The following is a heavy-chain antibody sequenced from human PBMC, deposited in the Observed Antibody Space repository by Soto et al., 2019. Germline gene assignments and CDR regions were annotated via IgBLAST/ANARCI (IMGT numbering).Heavy chain of an antibody. CDR1: GFTFSSYA. V-gene: IGHV3-23*01. CDR2: ISGSGGST. J-gene: IGHJ4*02. D-gene: IGHD6-25*01. Sequence: GGSLRLSCAASGFTFSSYAMSWVRQAPGKGLEWVSAISGSGGSTYYADSVKGRFTISRDNSKNTLYLQMNSLRAEDTAVYYCAKVGVAAASIAATAYYFDYWGQGTLVTVSS. CDR3: AKVGVAAASIAATAYYFDY.